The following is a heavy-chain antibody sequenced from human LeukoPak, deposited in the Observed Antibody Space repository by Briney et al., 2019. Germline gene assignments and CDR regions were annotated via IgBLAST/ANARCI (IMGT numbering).Heavy chain of an antibody. Sequence: PGGSLRLSCAASGFTFSSYSMNWVRQAPGKGLEWVSSISSSSSYIYYADSVKGRFTISRDNSKNTLYLQMNSLRAEDTAVYYCAKVAAYYYDSSGSYSDIWGQGTMVTVSS. J-gene: IGHJ3*02. CDR1: GFTFSSYS. D-gene: IGHD3-22*01. V-gene: IGHV3-21*04. CDR3: AKVAAYYYDSSGSYSDI. CDR2: ISSSSSYI.